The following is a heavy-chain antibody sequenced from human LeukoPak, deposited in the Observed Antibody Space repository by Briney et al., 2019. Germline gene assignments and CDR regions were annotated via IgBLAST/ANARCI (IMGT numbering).Heavy chain of an antibody. Sequence: GASVKVSCKASGGTVSSYAISWVRQAPGQGLEWMGGIIPIFGTANYAQKFQGRVTITADESTSTAYMELSSLRSEDTAVYYCARGAGGYCSGGSCYGPFDYWGQGTLVTVSS. CDR3: ARGAGGYCSGGSCYGPFDY. V-gene: IGHV1-69*13. CDR2: IIPIFGTA. D-gene: IGHD2-15*01. J-gene: IGHJ4*02. CDR1: GGTVSSYA.